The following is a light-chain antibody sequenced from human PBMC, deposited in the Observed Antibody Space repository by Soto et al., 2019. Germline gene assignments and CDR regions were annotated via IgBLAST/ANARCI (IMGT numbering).Light chain of an antibody. CDR3: QQYGSSRT. CDR1: QSVSSSY. V-gene: IGKV3-20*01. J-gene: IGKJ1*01. CDR2: GAS. Sequence: EIVLTQSPGTLSLSPGERATLSCRASQSVSSSYLAWYQQKPGQAPRLLIYGASSRATGNPDRFSGSGSGTDFTLTISRLEPEDFAVYYCQQYGSSRTLGQGTKVDIK.